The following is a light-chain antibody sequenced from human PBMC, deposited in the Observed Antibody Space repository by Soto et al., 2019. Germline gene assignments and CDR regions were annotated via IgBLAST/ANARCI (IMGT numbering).Light chain of an antibody. CDR3: QQSYSTPLT. J-gene: IGKJ4*01. V-gene: IGKV1-39*01. CDR1: QTISSY. Sequence: DIQMTQSPSSLSASVGDRVTITCRPSQTISSYLNWYQQKPGKAPKLLIYGAYSFQSGVPSRFSGSGSETDFTLIISSLQPEDFATYYCQQSYSTPLTFGGGTKVDIK. CDR2: GAY.